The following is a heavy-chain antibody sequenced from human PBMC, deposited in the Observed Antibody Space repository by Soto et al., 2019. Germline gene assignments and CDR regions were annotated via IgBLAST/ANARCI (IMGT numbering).Heavy chain of an antibody. V-gene: IGHV1-2*02. CDR2: INPNSGGA. CDR1: GYTFTDYY. J-gene: IGHJ3*01. D-gene: IGHD1-1*01. Sequence: QVQLVQSGAEVKKPGASVKVSCKASGYTFTDYYIHWVRQAPGQGLEWMGWINPNSGGANYAQHCKGRVTMTRDTSISTAYMEFSRLRSDVTAVYFCVRDETTDAFEVWGQGTMVSVSS. CDR3: VRDETTDAFEV.